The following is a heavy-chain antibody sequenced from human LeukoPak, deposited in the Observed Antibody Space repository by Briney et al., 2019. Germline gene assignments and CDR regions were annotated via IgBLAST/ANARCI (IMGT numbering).Heavy chain of an antibody. D-gene: IGHD2-21*02. CDR2: ITSSGTTT. Sequence: PGGSLRLSCSASGFSFSDFYMSWFRLSPEKGLEWIAYITSSGTTTEYADSVKGRFTISRVNAKNSLYLQMNSLRPEDTAIYYCGRDPDCGDPYWGQGTLVTVSS. CDR1: GFSFSDFY. J-gene: IGHJ4*02. V-gene: IGHV3-11*01. CDR3: GRDPDCGDPY.